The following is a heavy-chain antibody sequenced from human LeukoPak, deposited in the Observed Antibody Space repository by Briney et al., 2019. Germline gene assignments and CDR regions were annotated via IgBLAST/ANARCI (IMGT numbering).Heavy chain of an antibody. CDR1: GFTFSSYA. V-gene: IGHV3-23*01. J-gene: IGHJ4*02. CDR2: ISGSGVST. CDR3: AKDRSPLRGQFDY. Sequence: GGSLRLSCAASGFTFSSYAMSWVRQAPGKGLEWVSVISGSGVSTYYADSLKGRFTISRDNSKNTLYLQMNSLRAEDTAVYYCAKDRSPLRGQFDYWGQGTVVTVSS. D-gene: IGHD4-17*01.